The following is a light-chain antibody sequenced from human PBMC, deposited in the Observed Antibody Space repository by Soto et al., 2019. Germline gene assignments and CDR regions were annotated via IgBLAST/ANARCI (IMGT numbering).Light chain of an antibody. V-gene: IGLV4-60*02. Sequence: QLVLTQSSSASASLGSSVKLTCTLSSGHSSYIIAWHQQQPGKAPRYLMKLEGSGSYNKGSGVPDRFSGSSSGADRYLTISNLQLEDEANYYCETWDSNTRVFGGGTKVTVL. J-gene: IGLJ2*01. CDR2: LEGSGSY. CDR3: ETWDSNTRV. CDR1: SGHSSYI.